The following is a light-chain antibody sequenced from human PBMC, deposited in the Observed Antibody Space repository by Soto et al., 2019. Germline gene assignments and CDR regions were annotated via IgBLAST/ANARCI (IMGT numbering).Light chain of an antibody. CDR1: QSINSY. V-gene: IGKV1-6*01. Sequence: IQMTESPSSLSASLGDRVTITCRASQSINSYLNWYQQKPGKAPKLLIYAASSLQSGVPLRFSGSGSGTDFTLTISSLQPEDFATYYCLQDYNYPYTFGQGTRLEIK. CDR2: AAS. J-gene: IGKJ5*01. CDR3: LQDYNYPYT.